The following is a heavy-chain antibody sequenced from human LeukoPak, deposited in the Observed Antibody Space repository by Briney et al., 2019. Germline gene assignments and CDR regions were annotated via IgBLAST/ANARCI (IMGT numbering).Heavy chain of an antibody. CDR3: ARDPYSSGWYLDY. V-gene: IGHV3-33*08. Sequence: GGSLRLSCAASGFTFSSYAMSWVRQAPGKGLEWVAVIWYDGSNKYYADSVKGRFTISRDNSKNTLYLQMNSLRAEDTAVYYCARDPYSSGWYLDYWGQGTLVTVSS. J-gene: IGHJ4*02. CDR2: IWYDGSNK. CDR1: GFTFSSYA. D-gene: IGHD6-19*01.